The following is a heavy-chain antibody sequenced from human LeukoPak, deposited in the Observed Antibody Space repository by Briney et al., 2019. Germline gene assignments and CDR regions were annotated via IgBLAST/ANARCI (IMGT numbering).Heavy chain of an antibody. V-gene: IGHV6-1*01. Sequence: SQTLSLTCAISGDSVSSNSVTWNWIRQSPSRGLEWLGRTYYRSTWYNDYAVSVRGRITVNPDTSKNQFSLHLNSVTTEDTAVYYCARRLTQYDCFDPWGQGILVTVSS. CDR2: TYYRSTWYN. D-gene: IGHD2-2*01. CDR3: ARRLTQYDCFDP. J-gene: IGHJ5*02. CDR1: GDSVSSNSVT.